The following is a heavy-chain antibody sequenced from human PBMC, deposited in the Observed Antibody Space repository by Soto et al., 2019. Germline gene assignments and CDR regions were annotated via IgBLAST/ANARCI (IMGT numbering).Heavy chain of an antibody. CDR2: ISYDGSNK. V-gene: IGHV3-30-3*01. CDR1: GFTFSSYA. J-gene: IGHJ6*02. CDR3: ARGSVTPYYYGMHV. Sequence: QVQLVESGGGVVQPGRSLRLSCAASGFTFSSYAMHWVRQAPGKGLEWVAVISYDGSNKYYADSVKGRFTISRDNSKNTLYLQMNSLRAEDTAVYYCARGSVTPYYYGMHVWCQGTTVTVSS. D-gene: IGHD3-10*01.